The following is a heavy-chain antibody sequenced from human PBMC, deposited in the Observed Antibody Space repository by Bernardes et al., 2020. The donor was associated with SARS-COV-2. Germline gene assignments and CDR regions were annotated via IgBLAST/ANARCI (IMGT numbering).Heavy chain of an antibody. V-gene: IGHV4-39*01. CDR3: ARHSNIVVEVAARGFDP. CDR1: GGSISSSTTYY. J-gene: IGHJ5*02. CDR2: IYYSGDT. Sequence: SETLSLTRTVSGGSISSSTTYYWGWIRQPPGKGLEWIGTIYYSGDTYYNPSLKSRVTISVDTSKNQFSLKLSSVTAADTAVYYCARHSNIVVEVAARGFDPWGQGTLVTVSS. D-gene: IGHD2-15*01.